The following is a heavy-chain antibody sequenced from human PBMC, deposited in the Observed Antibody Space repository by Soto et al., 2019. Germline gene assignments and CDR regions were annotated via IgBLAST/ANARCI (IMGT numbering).Heavy chain of an antibody. Sequence: GGSLSLSCATSGFTVSSNYMSWVRQAPGKGLEWVSLIYKSGNTYYADSVKGRFTISRDNSKNTLYLQMNSLRAEDTAVYYCASTSSGLYYYYMDVWGKGTTVTVSS. D-gene: IGHD2-8*02. CDR3: ASTSSGLYYYYMDV. CDR2: IYKSGNT. CDR1: GFTVSSNY. V-gene: IGHV3-66*01. J-gene: IGHJ6*03.